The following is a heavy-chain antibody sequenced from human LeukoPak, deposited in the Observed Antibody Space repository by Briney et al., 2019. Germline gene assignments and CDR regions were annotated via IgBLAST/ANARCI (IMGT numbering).Heavy chain of an antibody. CDR2: IYYSGST. J-gene: IGHJ4*02. D-gene: IGHD2-2*01. CDR3: ARQNGVMVVPVD. CDR1: GGSISSYSYY. Sequence: SETLSLTCTVSGGSISSYSYYWGWIRQPPGKGLEWIGSIYYSGSTYYNPSLKSRVTISVDTSKNQFSLKLTSVTAADTAVYYCARQNGVMVVPVDWGQGTLVTVSS. V-gene: IGHV4-39*01.